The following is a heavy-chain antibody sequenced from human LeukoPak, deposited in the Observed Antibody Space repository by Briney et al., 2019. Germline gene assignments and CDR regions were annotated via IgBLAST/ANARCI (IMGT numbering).Heavy chain of an antibody. CDR3: AREWSGYFYY. CDR2: ISYDGSNK. CDR1: GFTFSSYA. Sequence: PGRSLRLSCAASGFTFSSYAMHWVRQAPGKGLEWVAVISYDGSNKYYADSVKGRFTISRDNSKNTLYLQMNSLRAEDTALYYCAREWSGYFYYWGQGTLVTVSS. D-gene: IGHD3-3*01. J-gene: IGHJ4*02. V-gene: IGHV3-30*04.